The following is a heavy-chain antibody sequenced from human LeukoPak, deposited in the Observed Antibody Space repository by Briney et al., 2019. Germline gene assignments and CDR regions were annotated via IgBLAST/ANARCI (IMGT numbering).Heavy chain of an antibody. CDR1: GFTFSSYW. CDR3: ARDLLTGFDY. Sequence: GGSLRLSCAAPGFTFSSYWMHWVRKTPQKGLVWVSRINSDGSSTSHADSVKGRFTISRDNAKNTLYLQMNSLGAEDTAVYYCARDLLTGFDYWGQGTLVTVSS. D-gene: IGHD1-20*01. V-gene: IGHV3-74*01. CDR2: INSDGSST. J-gene: IGHJ4*02.